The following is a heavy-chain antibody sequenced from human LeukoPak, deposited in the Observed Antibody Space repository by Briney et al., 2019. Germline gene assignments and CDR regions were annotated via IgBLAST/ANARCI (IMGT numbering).Heavy chain of an antibody. CDR1: GFTFSSYW. V-gene: IGHV3-7*01. CDR3: ARDRLLWFEEVRMDV. CDR2: IKQDGSEK. Sequence: GGSLRLSCAASGFTFSSYWMSWVRQAPGKGLEWVANIKQDGSEKYYVDSMKGRFTISRDSAKNSLYLQMNSLRAEDTAVYYCARDRLLWFEEVRMDVWGQGTTVTVSS. J-gene: IGHJ6*02. D-gene: IGHD3-10*01.